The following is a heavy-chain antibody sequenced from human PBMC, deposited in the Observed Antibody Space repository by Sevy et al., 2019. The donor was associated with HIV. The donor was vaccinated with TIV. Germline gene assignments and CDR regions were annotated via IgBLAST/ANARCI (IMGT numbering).Heavy chain of an antibody. Sequence: GGSLRLSCAASGFSVSRNYMSWVGQAPGKGLEWVSVIYSDGKTFYADSVQDRFTISRDNSKNTLYLQMNSLRAEDTAVYYCAGWSSAWTLFDYWGQGTLVTVSS. CDR2: IYSDGKT. J-gene: IGHJ4*02. D-gene: IGHD6-19*01. CDR3: AGWSSAWTLFDY. V-gene: IGHV3-66*01. CDR1: GFSVSRNY.